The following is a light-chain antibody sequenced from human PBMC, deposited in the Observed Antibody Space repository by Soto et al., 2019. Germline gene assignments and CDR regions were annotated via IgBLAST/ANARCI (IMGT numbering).Light chain of an antibody. Sequence: QSVLTQPASVSGSPGQSITISCTGTSSDVGGYNYVSWYQQHPDKAPKLMIYDVSNRPSGVSNRFSGSKSANTASLTISGLQAEDEADYYCSSYTSSSTVVFGGGTQLT. CDR2: DVS. CDR1: SSDVGGYNY. CDR3: SSYTSSSTVV. V-gene: IGLV2-14*01. J-gene: IGLJ2*01.